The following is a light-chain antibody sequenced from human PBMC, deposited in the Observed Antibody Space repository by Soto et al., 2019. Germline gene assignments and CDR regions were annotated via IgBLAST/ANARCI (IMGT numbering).Light chain of an antibody. CDR3: SSYTISNTVV. V-gene: IGLV2-14*01. CDR1: SSDVGGYNS. CDR2: DVN. Sequence: QSVLTQPASVSGSPGQSITISCTGTSSDVGGYNSVSWYQQHPGKAPKLMIYDVNNRPSGVSNRFSVSESANTASLTVSGLQGEDEADYYCSSYTISNTVVFGGGTKVTVL. J-gene: IGLJ2*01.